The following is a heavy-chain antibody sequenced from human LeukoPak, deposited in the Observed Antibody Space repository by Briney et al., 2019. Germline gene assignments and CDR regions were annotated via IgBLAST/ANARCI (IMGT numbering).Heavy chain of an antibody. V-gene: IGHV4-4*07. CDR1: GVSISDSF. CDR3: AKDQTARSSSSWYADWYFDP. J-gene: IGHJ2*01. D-gene: IGHD6-13*01. Sequence: SETLSLTCAVSGVSISDSFWTWIRQPAGKGLEWIGRFHASGSTNYNPSLKSRVTMSVDTSKNHFSLRLASVTAADTAVYYCAKDQTARSSSSWYADWYFDPWGRGTLVTVSS. CDR2: FHASGST.